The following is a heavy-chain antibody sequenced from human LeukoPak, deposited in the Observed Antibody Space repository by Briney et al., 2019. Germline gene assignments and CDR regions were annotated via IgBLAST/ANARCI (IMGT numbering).Heavy chain of an antibody. V-gene: IGHV3-53*01. J-gene: IGHJ4*02. Sequence: PGGSLRLSCAASGFTVSSNYMSWVRQAPGKGLEWVSTIYNSGSTFYADSVKGRFTISRDNSKNTLYLQMNSLRVEDTAVYYCARGFVGAQASAGDYWGQGTLVTVSS. CDR1: GFTVSSNY. D-gene: IGHD1-26*01. CDR3: ARGFVGAQASAGDY. CDR2: IYNSGST.